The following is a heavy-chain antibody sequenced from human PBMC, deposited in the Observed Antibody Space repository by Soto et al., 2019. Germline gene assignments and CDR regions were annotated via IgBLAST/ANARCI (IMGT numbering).Heavy chain of an antibody. CDR2: IYYSGST. CDR3: ARGNYDFWSGYVNWFDP. J-gene: IGHJ5*02. Sequence: SETLCITCTFCGGSISSGGYYWSWIRQHPGKGLEWIGYIYYSGSTYYNPSLKSRVTISVDTSKNQFSLKLSSVTAADTAVYYCARGNYDFWSGYVNWFDPWGQGTLVTV. D-gene: IGHD3-3*01. V-gene: IGHV4-31*03. CDR1: GGSISSGGYY.